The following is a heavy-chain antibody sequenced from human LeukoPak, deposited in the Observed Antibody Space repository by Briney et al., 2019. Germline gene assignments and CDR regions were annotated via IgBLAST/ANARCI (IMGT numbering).Heavy chain of an antibody. Sequence: SETLSLTCTVSGDSVTRGGYFWIWIRQHPGKGLEWLGYISNSRTTSYDPSLKSRVSISVDTSNNQFSLRLSSVTAADTAVYYCARNVVVTSSPDAFDIWGQGTMVTVSS. CDR2: ISNSRTT. CDR1: GDSVTRGGYF. J-gene: IGHJ3*02. V-gene: IGHV4-31*03. D-gene: IGHD2-21*02. CDR3: ARNVVVTSSPDAFDI.